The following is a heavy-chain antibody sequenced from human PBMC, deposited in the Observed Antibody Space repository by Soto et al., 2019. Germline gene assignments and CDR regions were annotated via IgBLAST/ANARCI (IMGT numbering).Heavy chain of an antibody. J-gene: IGHJ4*02. CDR3: ARRGAGQQLVRGLDY. CDR1: GGSFSGYY. Sequence: ETLSLTCAVYGGSFSGYYWSWIRQPPGKGLEWIGEINHSGSTNYNPSLKSRVTISVDTSKNQFSLKLSSVTAADTAVYYCARRGAGQQLVRGLDYWGQGTLVTVSS. D-gene: IGHD6-13*01. V-gene: IGHV4-34*01. CDR2: INHSGST.